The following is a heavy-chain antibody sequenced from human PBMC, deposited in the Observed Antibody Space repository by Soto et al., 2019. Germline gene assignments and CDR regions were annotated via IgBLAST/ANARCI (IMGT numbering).Heavy chain of an antibody. CDR2: INAGNGNT. D-gene: IGHD3-16*01. CDR1: GYTFTSYA. CDR3: ARADYDYVWGSYSFDY. Sequence: QVQLVQSGAEVKKPGASVKVSCKASGYTFTSYAMHWVRQAPGQRLEWMGWINAGNGNTKYSQKFQGRVTITRDTSASTAYMELSSLRSEDTALYYCARADYDYVWGSYSFDYWGQGTLVTVSS. V-gene: IGHV1-3*01. J-gene: IGHJ4*02.